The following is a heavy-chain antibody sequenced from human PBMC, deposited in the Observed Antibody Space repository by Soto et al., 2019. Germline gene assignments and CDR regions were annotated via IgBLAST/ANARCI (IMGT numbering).Heavy chain of an antibody. V-gene: IGHV3-23*01. CDR3: GKLAWLGDLPGHDY. Sequence: EVQLLESGGGLVQPEGSLRLSCAASGLTFRNYVMNWVRQAPGKGLEWLSTISGSGSNTYYADSVRGRFAISRDNSKNTLYLQMDSLGAEDTAVYYCGKLAWLGDLPGHDYWGQGTLVTVSS. D-gene: IGHD3-10*01. J-gene: IGHJ4*02. CDR2: ISGSGSNT. CDR1: GLTFRNYV.